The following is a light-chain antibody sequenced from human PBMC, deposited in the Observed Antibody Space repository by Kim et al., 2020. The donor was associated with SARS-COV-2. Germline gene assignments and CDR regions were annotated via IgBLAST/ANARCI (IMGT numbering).Light chain of an antibody. CDR2: DAS. CDR1: QSIYSH. CDR3: QQGYRTPFT. J-gene: IGKJ2*01. Sequence: SASVGDRVNISCRASQSIYSHLSWYQQKSGKGPNLLISDASTLQSGVPSRFSGSGSGKAFTLTISGLHSEDFAIYYCQQGYRTPFTFGQGTKLEIK. V-gene: IGKV1-39*01.